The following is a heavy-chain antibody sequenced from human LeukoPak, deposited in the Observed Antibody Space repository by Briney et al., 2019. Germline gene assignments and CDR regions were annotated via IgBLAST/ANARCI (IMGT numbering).Heavy chain of an antibody. CDR2: ISSSGSTI. Sequence: GESLRLSCAASGFTFSYYSMNWVRQAPGKGLEWVSYISSSGSTIYYADSVKGRFTISRDNAKNSLYLQMNSLRAEDTAVYYCAELGITMIGGVWGKGTTVTISS. CDR3: AELGITMIGGV. J-gene: IGHJ6*04. V-gene: IGHV3-48*04. D-gene: IGHD3-10*02. CDR1: GFTFSYYS.